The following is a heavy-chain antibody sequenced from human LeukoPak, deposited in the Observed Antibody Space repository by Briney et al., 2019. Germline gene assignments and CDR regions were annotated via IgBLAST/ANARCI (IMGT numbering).Heavy chain of an antibody. D-gene: IGHD1-26*01. CDR3: ARRALGANAFDI. Sequence: PGGSLRLSCAASGFTFSSYSMNWVRQAPGKGLEWVSSISSSSYIYYADSVKGRFTISRDNAKNSLYLQMNSLRAEDTAVYYCARRALGANAFDIWGQGTMVTVSS. CDR1: GFTFSSYS. J-gene: IGHJ3*02. V-gene: IGHV3-21*01. CDR2: ISSSSYI.